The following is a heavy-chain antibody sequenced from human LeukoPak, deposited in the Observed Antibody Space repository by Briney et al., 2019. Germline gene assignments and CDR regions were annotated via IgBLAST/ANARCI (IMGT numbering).Heavy chain of an antibody. J-gene: IGHJ6*02. CDR2: ISYDGSNK. V-gene: IGHV3-30*04. D-gene: IGHD3-10*01. Sequence: PGGSLRLSCAASGFTFSSYAMHWVRQAPGKGLEWVAVISYDGSNKYYADSVKGRFTISRDNSENALYLQMNSLRAEDTAVYYCARDLWFGEMLHYPYGMDVWGQGTTVTVSS. CDR3: ARDLWFGEMLHYPYGMDV. CDR1: GFTFSSYA.